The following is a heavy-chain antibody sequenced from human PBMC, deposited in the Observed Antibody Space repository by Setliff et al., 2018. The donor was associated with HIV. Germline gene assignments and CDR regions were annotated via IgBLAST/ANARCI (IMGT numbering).Heavy chain of an antibody. CDR1: GFTFSSYA. CDR3: ARVMIGYSGYDAFDY. J-gene: IGHJ4*02. V-gene: IGHV3-23*01. D-gene: IGHD5-12*01. Sequence: GGSLRLSCAASGFTFSSYAMTWVRQAPGKGLEWVSSISNNGGKTYYADSEKGRFTISRDNSKNTLYLQMNSLRAADTAVYYCARVMIGYSGYDAFDYWGQGTLVTVSS. CDR2: ISNNGGKT.